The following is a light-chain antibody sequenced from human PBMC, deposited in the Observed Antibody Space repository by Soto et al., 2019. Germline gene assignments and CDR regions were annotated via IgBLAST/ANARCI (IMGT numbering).Light chain of an antibody. CDR1: SSDVGGSNH. CDR2: DVN. CDR3: QTWGTGFWV. Sequence: QSALTQPRSVSGSPGQSVTISCTGVSSDVGGSNHVSWYQHHPGKAPKLMIYDVNKRPSGVPDRFSGSSSGAERYLTISSLQSEDEADYYCQTWGTGFWVFGGGTKLTVL. J-gene: IGLJ3*02. V-gene: IGLV2-11*01.